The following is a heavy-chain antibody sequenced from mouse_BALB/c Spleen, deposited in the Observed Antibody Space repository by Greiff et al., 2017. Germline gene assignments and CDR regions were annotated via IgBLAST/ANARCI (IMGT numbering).Heavy chain of an antibody. Sequence: EVKLMESGAELVKPGASVKLSCTASGFNIKDTYMHWVKQRPEQGLEWIGRIDPANGNTKYDPKFQGKATITADTSSNTAYLQLSSLTSEDTAVYYCASLYYFDYWGQGTTLTVSS. J-gene: IGHJ2*01. CDR2: IDPANGNT. CDR1: GFNIKDTY. V-gene: IGHV14-3*02. CDR3: ASLYYFDY.